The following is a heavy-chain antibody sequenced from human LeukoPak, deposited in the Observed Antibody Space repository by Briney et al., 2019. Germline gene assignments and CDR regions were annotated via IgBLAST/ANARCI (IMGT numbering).Heavy chain of an antibody. CDR1: GFTFSTYA. D-gene: IGHD1-26*01. V-gene: IGHV3-53*01. CDR3: ARELREHGVFDI. J-gene: IGHJ3*02. CDR2: IYSDGST. Sequence: AGGSLRLSCAASGFTFSTYAMNWVRQAPGKGLEWVSEIYSDGSTFYAASVKGRFSISRDNSKNTVYLQMNSLRAEDTAVYYCARELREHGVFDIWGQGTMVTVSS.